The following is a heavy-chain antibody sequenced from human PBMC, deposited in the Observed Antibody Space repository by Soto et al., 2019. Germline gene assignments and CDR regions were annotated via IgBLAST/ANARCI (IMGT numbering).Heavy chain of an antibody. Sequence: PGGSLRLSCAASGFTFSSYAMSWVRQAPGKGLEWVSAISGSGGSTYYADSVKGRFTISRDNSKNTLYLQMNSLRAEDTAVYYCANMRQPAGSGYYIGDYYYYMDVWGKGTTVTVSS. J-gene: IGHJ6*03. V-gene: IGHV3-23*01. CDR2: ISGSGGST. CDR3: ANMRQPAGSGYYIGDYYYYMDV. CDR1: GFTFSSYA. D-gene: IGHD3-3*01.